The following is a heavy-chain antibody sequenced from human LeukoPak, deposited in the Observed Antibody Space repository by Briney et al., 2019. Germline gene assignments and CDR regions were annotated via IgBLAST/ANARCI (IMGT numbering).Heavy chain of an antibody. CDR3: ARDGGLLSGEYYFDY. J-gene: IGHJ4*02. V-gene: IGHV1-69*13. Sequence: GASVKVSCKASGGTFSSYAISWVRQAPGQGLEWMGGIIPIFGTANYAQKFQGRVTITADESTSTAYMELSSLRSEDTAVYYCARDGGLLSGEYYFDYWGQGTLVTVSS. CDR2: IIPIFGTA. D-gene: IGHD3-16*01. CDR1: GGTFSSYA.